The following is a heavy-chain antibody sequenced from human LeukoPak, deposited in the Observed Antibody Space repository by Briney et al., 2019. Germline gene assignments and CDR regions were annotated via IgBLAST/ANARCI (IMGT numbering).Heavy chain of an antibody. V-gene: IGHV3-30*18. CDR2: ISYDGSNK. D-gene: IGHD3-3*01. CDR1: GFTFSSYG. Sequence: GGSLRLSCAASGFTFSSYGMHWVRQAPGKGLEWVAVISYDGSNKYYADSVKGRFTISRDNSKNTLYLQMNSLRAEDTAVYYCAKDGGYDFWSGSIDYWGQGTLVTVSS. CDR3: AKDGGYDFWSGSIDY. J-gene: IGHJ4*02.